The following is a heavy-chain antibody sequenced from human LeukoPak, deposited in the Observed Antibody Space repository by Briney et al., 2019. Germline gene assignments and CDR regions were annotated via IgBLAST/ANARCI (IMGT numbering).Heavy chain of an antibody. V-gene: IGHV3-21*01. D-gene: IGHD2-21*01. CDR3: AKHVSGLRAFDI. CDR2: ISSSSSYI. Sequence: GGSLRLSCAASGFTFSSYSMNWVRQAPGRGLEWVSSISSSSSYIYYADSVKGRFTISRDNAKNSLYLEMNSLRAEDTAVYYCAKHVSGLRAFDIWGQGTMVTVSS. J-gene: IGHJ3*02. CDR1: GFTFSSYS.